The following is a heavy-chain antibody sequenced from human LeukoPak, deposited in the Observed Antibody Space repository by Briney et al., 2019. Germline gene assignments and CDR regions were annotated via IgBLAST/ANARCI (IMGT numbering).Heavy chain of an antibody. CDR2: IIPIFGTA. Sequence: SVKVSCKASGGTFSSYAISWVRQAPGQGLEWMGGIIPIFGTANYAQKFQGRVTITADESTSTAYMELSSLRSEDTAVYHCAREATGWFDPWGQGTLVTVSS. J-gene: IGHJ5*02. CDR3: AREATGWFDP. V-gene: IGHV1-69*13. D-gene: IGHD1-26*01. CDR1: GGTFSSYA.